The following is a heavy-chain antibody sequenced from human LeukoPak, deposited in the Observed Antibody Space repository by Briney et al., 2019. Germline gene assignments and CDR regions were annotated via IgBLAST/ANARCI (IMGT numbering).Heavy chain of an antibody. CDR2: IYYSGST. Sequence: SETLSLTCTVSGGSISSSSYYWGWIRQPPGKGLDWIGSIYYSGSTYYNPSLKSRVTISVDTSKNQFSLKLSSVTAADTAVYYCASLDCSGGSCYPDYWGQGTLVTVSS. CDR1: GGSISSSSYY. D-gene: IGHD2-15*01. V-gene: IGHV4-39*01. CDR3: ASLDCSGGSCYPDY. J-gene: IGHJ4*02.